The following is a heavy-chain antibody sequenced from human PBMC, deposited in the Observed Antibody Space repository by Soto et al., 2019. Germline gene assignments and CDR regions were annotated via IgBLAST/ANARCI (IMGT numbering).Heavy chain of an antibody. CDR3: ATCSSLDY. CDR2: IYSGGST. D-gene: IGHD6-13*01. V-gene: IGHV3-53*02. CDR1: GFTVSNNY. Sequence: EVQLVETGGGLIQPGGSLRLSCAASGFTVSNNYMSWVRQAPGKGLEWVSLIYSGGSTYYADSVKGRFTISRDNSKNTLYLQMNNLRAEDTAVYYCATCSSLDYWGQGTLVTVSS. J-gene: IGHJ4*02.